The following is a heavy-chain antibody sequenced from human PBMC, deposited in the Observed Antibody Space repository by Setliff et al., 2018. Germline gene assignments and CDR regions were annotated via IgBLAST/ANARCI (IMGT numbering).Heavy chain of an antibody. V-gene: IGHV3-15*05. J-gene: IGHJ6*03. D-gene: IGHD7-27*01. CDR3: ASIDWGENFYNMDV. Sequence: GGSLRLSCTASGFDFHKAWMSWVRQAPGKGLEWVGRDKGQSSDGTADYATPVEGRFSISRDNAKNTLYLQMNSLRGEDTAVYFCASIDWGENFYNMDVWGKGTTVTVSS. CDR1: GFDFHKAW. CDR2: DKGQSSDGTA.